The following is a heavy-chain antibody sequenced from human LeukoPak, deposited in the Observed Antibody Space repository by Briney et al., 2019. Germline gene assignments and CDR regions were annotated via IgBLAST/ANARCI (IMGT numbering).Heavy chain of an antibody. D-gene: IGHD6-19*01. CDR1: GYTFTSYG. V-gene: IGHV1-18*01. J-gene: IGHJ3*02. CDR2: ISAYNGNT. Sequence: ASVKVSCKASGYTFTSYGISWVRQAPGQGLEWMGWISAYNGNTNYAQKLQGRVTMTTDTSTSTAYMELRSLRSDDTAVYYCARGPYSSGWYWAQAFDIWGQGIMVTVSS. CDR3: ARGPYSSGWYWAQAFDI.